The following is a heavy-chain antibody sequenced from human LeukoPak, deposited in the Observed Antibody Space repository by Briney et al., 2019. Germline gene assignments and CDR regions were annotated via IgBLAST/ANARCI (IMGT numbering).Heavy chain of an antibody. CDR2: IYHSGST. D-gene: IGHD3-10*01. Sequence: SDTLSLTCAVSGGSISSGGYSWSWIRQPPGKGLEWIGYIYHSGSTYYNPSLKSRVTISVDRSKNQFSLKLSSVTAADTAVYYCARDGSGSYYPDYWGQGTLVTVSS. CDR1: GGSISSGGYS. V-gene: IGHV4-30-2*01. CDR3: ARDGSGSYYPDY. J-gene: IGHJ4*02.